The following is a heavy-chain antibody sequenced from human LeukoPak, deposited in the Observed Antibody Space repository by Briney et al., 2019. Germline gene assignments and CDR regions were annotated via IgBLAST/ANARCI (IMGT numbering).Heavy chain of an antibody. CDR3: ARGLSRWSTPTSSYYYRMDV. CDR1: GGTLSSYS. D-gene: IGHD4-23*01. J-gene: IGHJ6*02. V-gene: IGHV1-69*13. CDR2: IIPIFGSA. Sequence: GASVKVSFKASGGTLSSYSISWVRQAPGQGLEWMGGIIPIFGSANFAQKFQGRVTITADDSTNTAYMELSSLRSEDTAFYYCARGLSRWSTPTSSYYYRMDVWGQGTTVVVSS.